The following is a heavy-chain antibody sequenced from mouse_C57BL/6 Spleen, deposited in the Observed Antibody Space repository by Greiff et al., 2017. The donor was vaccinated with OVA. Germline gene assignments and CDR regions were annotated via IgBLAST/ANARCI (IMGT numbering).Heavy chain of an antibody. CDR3: TRPGPYYFDY. V-gene: IGHV6-6*01. CDR1: GFTFSDAW. Sequence: EVKVVESGGGLVQPGGSMKLSCAASGFTFSDAWMDWVRQSPEKGLEWVAEIRNKANNHATYYAESVKGRFTISRDDSKSSVYLQMNSLRAEDTVIYYCTRPGPYYFDYWGQGTTLTVSS. J-gene: IGHJ2*01. CDR2: IRNKANNHAT. D-gene: IGHD4-1*01.